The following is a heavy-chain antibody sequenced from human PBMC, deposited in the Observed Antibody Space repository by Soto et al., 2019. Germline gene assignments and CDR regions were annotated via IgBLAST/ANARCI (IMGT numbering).Heavy chain of an antibody. CDR2: ISYDGSNK. J-gene: IGHJ4*02. Sequence: GGSLRLSCAASGFTFSSYAMHWVRQAPGKGLEWVAVISYDGSNKYYADSVKGRFTISRDNSKNTLYLQMNSLRAEDTAVYYCARESSGLSNFDYWGQGTLVTVSS. D-gene: IGHD6-19*01. V-gene: IGHV3-30-3*01. CDR1: GFTFSSYA. CDR3: ARESSGLSNFDY.